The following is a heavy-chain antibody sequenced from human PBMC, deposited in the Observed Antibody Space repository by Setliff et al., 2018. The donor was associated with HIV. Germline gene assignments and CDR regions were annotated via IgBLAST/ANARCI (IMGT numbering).Heavy chain of an antibody. CDR2: FHHSGST. V-gene: IGHV4-38-2*02. Sequence: SETLSLTCSVSGYSINTAYYWGWIRQSPGKGLEWIGGFHHSGSTHYNPSLKSRVTISVDTSKNQFSLKLTSLTAADTAMYYCARGGYGGAYYVAGYWGQGTKVTVSS. CDR1: GYSINTAYY. CDR3: ARGGYGGAYYVAGY. J-gene: IGHJ4*02. D-gene: IGHD5-18*01.